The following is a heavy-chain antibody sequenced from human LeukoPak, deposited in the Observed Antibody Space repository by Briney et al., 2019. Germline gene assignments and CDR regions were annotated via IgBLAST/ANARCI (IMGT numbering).Heavy chain of an antibody. D-gene: IGHD3-10*01. Sequence: PSETLSLTCTVSGGSISRYYWSWIRQPAGKGLEWIGRIYTSGSTNYNPSLKSRVTMSVDTSKNQFSLKLSSVTAADTAVYYCAREGEYYGSGSYYKQWGQGTLVTVSS. CDR1: GGSISRYY. CDR3: AREGEYYGSGSYYKQ. CDR2: IYTSGST. V-gene: IGHV4-4*07. J-gene: IGHJ4*02.